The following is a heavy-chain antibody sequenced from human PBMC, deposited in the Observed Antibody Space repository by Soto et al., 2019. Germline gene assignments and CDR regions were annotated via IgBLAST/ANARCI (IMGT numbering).Heavy chain of an antibody. D-gene: IGHD6-13*01. Sequence: GGSLRLSCAGTGFTFITYAMNRVRQAPGKGLEWVSTVTASGRTTYYSDSVEGRFTISRDNSKNTVYLEMSSLRVNDTAVYYCAKETRQQSDLEGIDYWGQGTLVTVSS. V-gene: IGHV3-23*01. CDR3: AKETRQQSDLEGIDY. J-gene: IGHJ4*02. CDR2: VTASGRTT. CDR1: GFTFITYA.